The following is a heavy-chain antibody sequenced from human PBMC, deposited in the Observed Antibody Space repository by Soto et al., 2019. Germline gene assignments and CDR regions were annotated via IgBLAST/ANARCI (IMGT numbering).Heavy chain of an antibody. J-gene: IGHJ3*02. D-gene: IGHD3-3*01. CDR3: AKEYYDFWNGYPNTLVAFDI. CDR2: ISYDGSNK. V-gene: IGHV3-30*18. Sequence: GGSLRLSCAASGFTFRTYGMHWVRQAPGKGLEWVAVISYDGSNKYYADSVKGRFTISRDSSKSTLYLQMNSLRAEDTAVYYCAKEYYDFWNGYPNTLVAFDIWGQGTMVTVSS. CDR1: GFTFRTYG.